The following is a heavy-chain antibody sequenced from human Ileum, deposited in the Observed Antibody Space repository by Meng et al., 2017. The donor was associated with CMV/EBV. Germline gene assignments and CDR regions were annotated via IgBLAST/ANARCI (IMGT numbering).Heavy chain of an antibody. CDR3: AADISTAWFYY. CDR2: IHPTGTT. Sequence: HLPASSPRLLRPSESLPLTCTVTAGSLPSSYSTWTRQPAGNGLVWIGRIHPTGTTDDNPSLRSRVSMSLVKSKNQFSLKLTSVTAADTAVYYCAADISTAWFYYWGQGSLVTVSS. J-gene: IGHJ4*02. D-gene: IGHD2-2*01. CDR1: AGSLPSSY. V-gene: IGHV4-4*07.